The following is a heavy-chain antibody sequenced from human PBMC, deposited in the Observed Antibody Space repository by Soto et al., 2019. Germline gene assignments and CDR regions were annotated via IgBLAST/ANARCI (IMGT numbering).Heavy chain of an antibody. V-gene: IGHV4-59*01. CDR1: GASISSYY. CDR2: IHYSGSI. D-gene: IGHD3-10*01. Sequence: QEQLQESGPGLVKPSETLSLTCTVSGASISSYYWSWIRQPPGKGLDWIGYIHYSGSINYNPSLKSRVIISIDTSKNQFSLNLSSVTAAHTAVYYCARHSQNGPPLWFGELLSWGQGTLVTVSS. J-gene: IGHJ4*02. CDR3: ARHSQNGPPLWFGELLS.